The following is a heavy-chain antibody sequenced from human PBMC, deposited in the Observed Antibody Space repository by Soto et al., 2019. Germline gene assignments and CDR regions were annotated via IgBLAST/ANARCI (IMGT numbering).Heavy chain of an antibody. J-gene: IGHJ6*02. CDR2: TSDSGSTT. V-gene: IGHV3-23*01. CDR1: GFTFSNYG. CDR3: AKLRSSSAYDFYGMDV. Sequence: GGSLRLSCAASGFTFSNYGMSWVRQAPGKGLEWVSTTSDSGSTTYYADSVKGRLTISRDNSKNTLYLQMNSLRAEDTAVYYCAKLRSSSAYDFYGMDVWGQGTTVTVSS. D-gene: IGHD5-12*01.